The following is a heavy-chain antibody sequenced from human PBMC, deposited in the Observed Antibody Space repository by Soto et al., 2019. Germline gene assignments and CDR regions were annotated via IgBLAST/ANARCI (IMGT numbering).Heavy chain of an antibody. CDR3: SRGILV. V-gene: IGHV4-31*03. Sequence: QVQLQESGPGLVKPSQTLSLTCTVSGGSINSGGYCWSWIRQHPGKGLDWIGCISYGGSTSYTPYLKSRATISVDTSKNQFSLKLTSVTAADTAVYYCSRGILVWGQGALITVSS. CDR2: ISYGGST. D-gene: IGHD5-18*01. CDR1: GGSINSGGYC. J-gene: IGHJ4*02.